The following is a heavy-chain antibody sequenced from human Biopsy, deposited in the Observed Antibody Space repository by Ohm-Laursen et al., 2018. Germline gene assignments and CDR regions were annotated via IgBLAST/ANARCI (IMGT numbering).Heavy chain of an antibody. Sequence: TLSLTCCVSGASVKTSGYFWARIRQRPGKGLEWIGYISYNERTHYNPSLTSRLAISFDTSNNRISLQLRSVSVADTAVYYCVREPKTGTAEAWYFDLWGRGSPATVPS. CDR3: VREPKTGTAEAWYFDL. CDR2: ISYNERT. CDR1: GASVKTSGYF. V-gene: IGHV4-31*03. D-gene: IGHD3-9*01. J-gene: IGHJ2*01.